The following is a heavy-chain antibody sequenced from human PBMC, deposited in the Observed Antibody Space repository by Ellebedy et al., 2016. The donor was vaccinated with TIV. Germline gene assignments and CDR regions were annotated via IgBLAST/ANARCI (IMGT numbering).Heavy chain of an antibody. CDR3: VKGLDAFDI. Sequence: PGGSLRLSCAASGFTFTTFWMSWVRQAPGKGLEWVGNINQDGSEKCYADSVKGRFTISRDNARKSLYLQMNSLRSEDTAFYYCVKGLDAFDIWGQGTMVTVSS. J-gene: IGHJ3*02. CDR2: INQDGSEK. D-gene: IGHD3/OR15-3a*01. V-gene: IGHV3-7*05. CDR1: GFTFTTFW.